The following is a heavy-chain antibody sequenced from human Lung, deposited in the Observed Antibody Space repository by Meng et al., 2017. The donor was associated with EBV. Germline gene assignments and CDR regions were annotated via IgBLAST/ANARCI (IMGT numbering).Heavy chain of an antibody. V-gene: IGHV4-39*07. CDR3: ARDPYATGWAG. J-gene: IGHJ4*02. CDR1: GGFIRSVSFS. CDR2: IHYSGTT. D-gene: IGHD6-19*01. Sequence: LAGPGPGREQPSAVLSLTCHVSGGFIRSVSFSGGWIRQPPGRGLEWIATIHYSGTTYYEPSLKSRVTISVDTSKNQFSLTLRSVTAADTAVYYCARDPYATGWAGWGQGTLVTVSS.